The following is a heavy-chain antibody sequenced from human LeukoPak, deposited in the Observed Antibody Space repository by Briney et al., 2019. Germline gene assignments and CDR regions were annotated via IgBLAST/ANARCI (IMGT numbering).Heavy chain of an antibody. Sequence: SETLSLTCAVYGGSFSGYYWSWIRQPPGKGLKWIGEINHSGSTNYNPSLKSRVTISVDTSKNQFSLKLSSVTAADTAVYYCARVGRYFDWLLTTHHYYYYMDVWGKGTTVTVSS. J-gene: IGHJ6*03. D-gene: IGHD3-9*01. V-gene: IGHV4-34*01. CDR2: INHSGST. CDR1: GGSFSGYY. CDR3: ARVGRYFDWLLTTHHYYYYMDV.